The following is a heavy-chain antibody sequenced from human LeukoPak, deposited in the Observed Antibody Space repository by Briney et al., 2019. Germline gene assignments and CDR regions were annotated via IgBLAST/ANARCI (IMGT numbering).Heavy chain of an antibody. D-gene: IGHD1-26*01. CDR3: ARDPTDSGSYD. Sequence: QPGGSLRLSCAASGFTFSSYWMHWVRQAPGKGLVWVSRINSDGRSTSYADSVKGRFTMSRDNAKNTLYLQMNSLRAEDTAVYYCARDPTDSGSYDWGQGTLVTVSS. CDR1: GFTFSSYW. V-gene: IGHV3-74*01. CDR2: INSDGRST. J-gene: IGHJ4*02.